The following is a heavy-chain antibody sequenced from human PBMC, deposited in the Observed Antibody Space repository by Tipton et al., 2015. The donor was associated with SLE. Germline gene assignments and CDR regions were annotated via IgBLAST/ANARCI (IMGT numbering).Heavy chain of an antibody. Sequence: LVKPSETLSLTCTVSGVSISSHFWIWIRQPPGKGLEWIGYISYSGNTIYNPSLKSRGTISVDTSKSQFSLRVTSVTALDTAVYYCVRAVGNDWMYKDWGQGTLVTVSS. D-gene: IGHD1-1*01. CDR1: GVSISSHF. J-gene: IGHJ4*02. CDR2: ISYSGNT. CDR3: VRAVGNDWMYKD. V-gene: IGHV4-59*11.